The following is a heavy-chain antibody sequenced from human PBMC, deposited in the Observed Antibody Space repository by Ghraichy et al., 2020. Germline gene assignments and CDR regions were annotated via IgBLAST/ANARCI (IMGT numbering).Heavy chain of an antibody. CDR1: GFTFSTSG. Sequence: GESLRLSCVASGFTFSTSGMHWVRQTPGEGLEWVAVVSSDGSKKYYADSVEGRFTISRDNSKNTVSLQMNSLRPEDTAVYYCAKLETSRDYRGSSYDSQPHYPLDVWGQGAPVTVSS. CDR2: VSSDGSKK. V-gene: IGHV3-30*18. J-gene: IGHJ6*02. CDR3: AKLETSRDYRGSSYDSQPHYPLDV. D-gene: IGHD5-24*01.